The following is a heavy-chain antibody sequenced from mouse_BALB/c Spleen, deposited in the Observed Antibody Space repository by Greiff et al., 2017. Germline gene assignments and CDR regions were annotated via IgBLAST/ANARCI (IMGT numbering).Heavy chain of an antibody. Sequence: EVTVEESGGGLVKPGGSLKLSCAASGFTFSSYAMSWVRQTPEKRLEWVASISSGGSTYYPDSVKGRFTISRDNARNILYLQMSSLRSEDTAMYYCARSVGYYYAMDYWGQGTSVTVSS. J-gene: IGHJ4*01. CDR2: ISSGGST. V-gene: IGHV5-6-5*01. D-gene: IGHD1-1*02. CDR1: GFTFSSYA. CDR3: ARSVGYYYAMDY.